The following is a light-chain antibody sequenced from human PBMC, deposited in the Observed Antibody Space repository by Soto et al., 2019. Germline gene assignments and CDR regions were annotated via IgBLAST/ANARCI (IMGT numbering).Light chain of an antibody. V-gene: IGKV3-11*01. Sequence: EIVLTQSPATLSLSPGERVTLSCRASQSVSSYFAWYQQKPGLAPRLPIYDASTRAAGIPARLSGSGSGTDFTLTISSLEPDDFAFYYCQQRSDWPLTFGGGTKVEIK. J-gene: IGKJ4*01. CDR1: QSVSSY. CDR3: QQRSDWPLT. CDR2: DAS.